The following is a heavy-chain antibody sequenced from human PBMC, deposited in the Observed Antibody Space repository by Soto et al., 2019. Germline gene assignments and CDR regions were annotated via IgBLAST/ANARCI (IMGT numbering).Heavy chain of an antibody. J-gene: IGHJ6*02. V-gene: IGHV3-23*01. CDR1: GFMFRDYA. Sequence: EVQLLESGGGLVQPGGSLRLSCAASGFMFRDYAMSWVRQARGKGLEWVSRIGGKNGNTYYADFVEGRFTISRDDSKNTLFLQMNSLRAEDTAVYYCANLMVRGGREAIPETFLSPRVWGQGTTVTVSS. CDR2: IGGKNGNT. D-gene: IGHD3-10*01. CDR3: ANLMVRGGREAIPETFLSPRV.